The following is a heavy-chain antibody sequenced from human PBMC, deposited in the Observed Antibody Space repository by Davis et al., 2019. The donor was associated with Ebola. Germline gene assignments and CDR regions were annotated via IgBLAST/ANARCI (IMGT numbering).Heavy chain of an antibody. V-gene: IGHV1-24*01. CDR1: PYSLTVLA. D-gene: IGHD3-22*01. CDR2: FDPEDGEI. J-gene: IGHJ4*02. Sequence: ASVKVSCKVSPYSLTVLALQWVRQAPGKGLEWMGGFDPEDGEIVYAQKFQGRVTMTEDTSTDTAYMELSSLRYGDTAIYYCATVRAHSRHDNWGQGTLVTVAS. CDR3: ATVRAHSRHDN.